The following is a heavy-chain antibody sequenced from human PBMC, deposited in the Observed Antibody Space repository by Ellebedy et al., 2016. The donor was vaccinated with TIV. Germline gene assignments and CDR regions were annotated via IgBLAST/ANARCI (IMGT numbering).Heavy chain of an antibody. Sequence: ASVKVSCKASGYTFTGYFLHWVRQAPGQGLEWMGLINPSGGSTTYAQKLKGRVNMTREKSTRTVYMELSSLRSEDTAVYYCARDSDNGLDVWGQGTQVTVSS. D-gene: IGHD3-9*01. CDR3: ARDSDNGLDV. CDR2: INPSGGST. J-gene: IGHJ6*02. CDR1: GYTFTGYF. V-gene: IGHV1-46*04.